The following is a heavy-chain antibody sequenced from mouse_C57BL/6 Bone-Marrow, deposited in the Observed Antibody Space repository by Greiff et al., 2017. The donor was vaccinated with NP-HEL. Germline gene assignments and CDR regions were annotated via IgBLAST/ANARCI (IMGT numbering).Heavy chain of an antibody. CDR3: ARKNGNYDYAMDY. Sequence: VQLQQSGPGLVQPSQSLSITCTVSGFSLTSYGVHWVRQSPGKGLEWLGVIWRGGSTDYNAAFISRLSISKDNSKSQVFFKMNSLQADDTAIYYCARKNGNYDYAMDYWGQGTSVTVSS. CDR1: GFSLTSYG. V-gene: IGHV2-2*01. D-gene: IGHD2-1*01. J-gene: IGHJ4*01. CDR2: IWRGGST.